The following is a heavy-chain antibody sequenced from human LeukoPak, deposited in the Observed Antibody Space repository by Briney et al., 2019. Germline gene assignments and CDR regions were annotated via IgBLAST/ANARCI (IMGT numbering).Heavy chain of an antibody. CDR2: IHQDGSIQ. CDR3: ARAGGRYVEAAY. V-gene: IGHV3-7*01. D-gene: IGHD1-26*01. Sequence: GGSLRLSCAASGFTFSSYWMTWVRQAPGRGLEWVANIHQDGSIQFYVDSVKGRFTVSRDNARNLLYLQMNGLRAEDTAVYYCARAGGRYVEAAYWGQGTLVTVSS. CDR1: GFTFSSYW. J-gene: IGHJ4*02.